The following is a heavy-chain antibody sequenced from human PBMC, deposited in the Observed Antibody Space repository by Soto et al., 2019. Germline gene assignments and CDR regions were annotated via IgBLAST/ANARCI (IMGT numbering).Heavy chain of an antibody. CDR3: ARDLVASGYYYYYYMDV. Sequence: ASVKVSCKASGYTFPSYYMHWVRQAPGQRLEWTGIINPSGGSASYAQKFQGRVTMTRDTSTSTVYMELSSLRSEDTAVYYCARDLVASGYYYYYYMDVWGKGTTVTVSS. CDR2: INPSGGSA. CDR1: GYTFPSYY. J-gene: IGHJ6*03. D-gene: IGHD3-3*01. V-gene: IGHV1-46*03.